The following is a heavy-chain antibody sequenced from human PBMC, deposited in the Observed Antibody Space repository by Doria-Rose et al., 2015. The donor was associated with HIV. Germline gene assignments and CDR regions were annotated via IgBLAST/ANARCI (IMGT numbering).Heavy chain of an antibody. Sequence: VQLVESGGGLVQPGRSLRLSCVGSGFSFESYAMHWVRLAPGKGLEWVAGLSDDSAANVNADSVEVRCTISRDNAKKSVYLEMRSLRPEDTSFYYCAKAPIIGPKYYFYMDVWGKGTSVTVSS. CDR1: GFSFESYA. D-gene: IGHD3-3*01. CDR3: AKAPIIGPKYYFYMDV. J-gene: IGHJ6*03. V-gene: IGHV3-9*01. CDR2: LSDDSAAN.